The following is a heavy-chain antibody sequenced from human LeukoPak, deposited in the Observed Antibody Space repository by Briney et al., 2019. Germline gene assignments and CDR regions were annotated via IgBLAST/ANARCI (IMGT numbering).Heavy chain of an antibody. CDR3: ARRRGKWDVNWFDP. CDR1: GGSIINSNW. V-gene: IGHV4-4*02. D-gene: IGHD1-26*01. CDR2: IDHSGST. Sequence: SETLSLTCAVSGGSIINSNWWSWVRQPPGKGLEWIGEIDHSGSTSYNPSLKSRVTMSVDRSQNQFSLRLSTVTAADTAVYYCARRRGKWDVNWFDPWGPGTLVTVSS. J-gene: IGHJ5*02.